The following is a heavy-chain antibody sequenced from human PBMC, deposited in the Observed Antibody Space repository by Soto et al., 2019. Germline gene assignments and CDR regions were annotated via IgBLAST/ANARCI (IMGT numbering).Heavy chain of an antibody. CDR3: AHRRYDSSGSHPFDP. Sequence: QITLKESGPTLVKPTQTLTLTCTFSGFSLSTSGVGVGWIRQPPGKALEWLALIYWDDDKRYSPSLKSRLTTXMDXSXIQVVLTMTYMDPVDTATYYCAHRRYDSSGSHPFDPWGQGTLVTVSS. CDR1: GFSLSTSGVG. V-gene: IGHV2-5*02. J-gene: IGHJ5*02. D-gene: IGHD3-22*01. CDR2: IYWDDDK.